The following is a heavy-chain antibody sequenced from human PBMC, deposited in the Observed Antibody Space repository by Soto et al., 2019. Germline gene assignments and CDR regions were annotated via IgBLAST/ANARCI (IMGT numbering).Heavy chain of an antibody. CDR2: IYWDDDK. Sequence: QITLKESGPPLVKPTQTLTLTCTCSGFSLSTSGVGVGWIRQPPGKALEWLALIYWDDDKRYSPSLKSRLTITKDTSKNQVVLTMTNMDPVDTATYCCAHGTEKFDPWGQGTLVTVSS. CDR1: GFSLSTSGVG. CDR3: AHGTEKFDP. J-gene: IGHJ5*02. V-gene: IGHV2-5*02.